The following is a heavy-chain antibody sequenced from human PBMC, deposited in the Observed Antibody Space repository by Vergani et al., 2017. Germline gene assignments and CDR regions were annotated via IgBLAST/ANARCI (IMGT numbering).Heavy chain of an antibody. Sequence: QVQLQESGPGLVKPSETLSLTCTVSGGSISSYYWSWIRQPPGKGLEWIGYIYYSGSTNYHPSLKSRVTISVDTSKNQFSLKLSSVTAADTAVYYCARLEGIAVAGYYYYMDVWGKGTTVTVSS. CDR3: ARLEGIAVAGYYYYMDV. CDR1: GGSISSYY. D-gene: IGHD6-19*01. CDR2: IYYSGST. J-gene: IGHJ6*03. V-gene: IGHV4-59*01.